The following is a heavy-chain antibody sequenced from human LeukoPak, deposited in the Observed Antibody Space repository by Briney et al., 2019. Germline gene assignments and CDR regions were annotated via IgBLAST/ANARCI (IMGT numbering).Heavy chain of an antibody. CDR1: GYTFTSYY. V-gene: IGHV1-46*01. J-gene: IGHJ4*02. CDR2: INPSGGST. Sequence: GASVKVSCKASGYTFTSYYMHWVRQAPGQGLEWMGIINPSGGSTSYAQKFQGRVTMTRDMSTSTVYMELSSLRSEDTAVYYCAMREMATISGLYYWGQGTLVTVSS. CDR3: AMREMATISGLYY. D-gene: IGHD5-24*01.